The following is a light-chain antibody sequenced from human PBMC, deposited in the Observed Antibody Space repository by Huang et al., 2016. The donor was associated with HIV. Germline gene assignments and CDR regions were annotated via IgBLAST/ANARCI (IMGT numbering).Light chain of an antibody. CDR3: QQANSFPYT. V-gene: IGKV1-12*01. CDR2: STS. Sequence: DIQLTQSPSSVSASVGDRVTITCRASQGIGTWLAWYQQKPGKAPKLLIYSTSSLQSGVPARFSGSGSGADFTLTINSLQPEDFATYYCQQANSFPYTFGQGTKLEIK. J-gene: IGKJ2*01. CDR1: QGIGTW.